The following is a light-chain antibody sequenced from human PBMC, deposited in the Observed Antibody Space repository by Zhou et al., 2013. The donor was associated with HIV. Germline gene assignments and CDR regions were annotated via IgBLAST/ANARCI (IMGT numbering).Light chain of an antibody. CDR2: DAS. V-gene: IGKV1-12*01. CDR3: QQSYSTLYT. CDR1: RGISRL. Sequence: DIQMTQSPSSVSASVGDRVTITCRASRGISRLLAWYQQKPGQAPKLLVYDASILQSGVPSRFNGSGSGTHFTLTISSLQPEDFATYFCQQSYSTLYTFGQGTKVEIK. J-gene: IGKJ2*01.